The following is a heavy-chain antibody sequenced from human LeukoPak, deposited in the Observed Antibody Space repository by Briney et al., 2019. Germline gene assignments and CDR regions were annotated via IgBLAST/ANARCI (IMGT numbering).Heavy chain of an antibody. V-gene: IGHV1-2*02. J-gene: IGHJ4*02. CDR1: GYTFTDYY. Sequence: ASAKVSCKASGYTFTDYYMHWVRQAPGQGLEWMGWINPNSGGTNYAQKFQGRVTLTRDTSISTAYMELSSLRSDDTAMYYCARSYSGFGYALHDYWGQGTLVTVSS. CDR2: INPNSGGT. CDR3: ARSYSGFGYALHDY. D-gene: IGHD1-26*01.